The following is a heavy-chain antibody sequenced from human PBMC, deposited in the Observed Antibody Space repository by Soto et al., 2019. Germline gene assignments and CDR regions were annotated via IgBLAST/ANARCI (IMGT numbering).Heavy chain of an antibody. V-gene: IGHV4-59*01. CDR1: GGSISSYY. Sequence: SETLSLTCTVSGGSISSYYWGWTRQPPGKGLEWIGYIYYTGSTSYNPSLKSPVTISVDTSKNQFSLKLSSVTAEDTAVYYCVRVRYFDWSYGIDVWGQGTTVTVSS. CDR3: VRVRYFDWSYGIDV. CDR2: IYYTGST. J-gene: IGHJ6*02. D-gene: IGHD3-9*01.